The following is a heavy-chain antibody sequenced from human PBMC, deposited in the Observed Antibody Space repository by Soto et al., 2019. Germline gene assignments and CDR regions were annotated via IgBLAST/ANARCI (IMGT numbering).Heavy chain of an antibody. Sequence: QVQLVESGGGVVQPGRSLRLSCAASGFTFSSYGMHWVRQAPGKGLEWLAVIWYDGSNKYYADSVKGRFTISRDNSKNTLYLQMNSLRAEDTAVYYCAIQGGYGEQYYFDYWGQGTLVTVSS. CDR3: AIQGGYGEQYYFDY. CDR1: GFTFSSYG. D-gene: IGHD3-10*01. V-gene: IGHV3-33*01. J-gene: IGHJ4*02. CDR2: IWYDGSNK.